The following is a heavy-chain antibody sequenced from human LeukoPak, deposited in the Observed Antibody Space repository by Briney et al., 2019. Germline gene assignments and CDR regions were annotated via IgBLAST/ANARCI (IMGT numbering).Heavy chain of an antibody. CDR1: GGSFSCYY. Sequence: LSLTCAVYGGSFSCYYYSLTRQPPTQGQEWIGEINHRESTNCNPSLNTLISISIDTSKNHFSLMLIPVTAPNAAVYYFECAGDSSSPRLRSYYCYMDVWGKGNTVTVSS. J-gene: IGHJ6*03. CDR3: ECAGDSSSPRLRSYYCYMDV. CDR2: INHREST. V-gene: IGHV4-34*01. D-gene: IGHD6-6*01.